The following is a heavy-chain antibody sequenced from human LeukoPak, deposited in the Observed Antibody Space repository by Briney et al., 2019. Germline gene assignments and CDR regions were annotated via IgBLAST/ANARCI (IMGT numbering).Heavy chain of an antibody. V-gene: IGHV3-43*01. Sequence: GGSLRLSCAASGFTFDDYTMHWVRQAPGTGLEWVSLISWDGGSTYYADSVKGRFTISRDNSKNSLYLQMNSLRTEDTAVYYCAKAGELEDAFDIWGQGTMVTVSS. D-gene: IGHD1-7*01. CDR1: GFTFDDYT. CDR2: ISWDGGST. CDR3: AKAGELEDAFDI. J-gene: IGHJ3*02.